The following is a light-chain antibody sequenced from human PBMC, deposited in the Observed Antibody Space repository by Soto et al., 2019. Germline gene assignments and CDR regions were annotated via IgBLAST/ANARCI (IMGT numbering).Light chain of an antibody. CDR1: SSNIGAGYD. J-gene: IGLJ3*02. Sequence: QSVLTQPPSVSGAPGQRVTISCTGSSSNIGAGYDVHWYQQLPGTAPKLLIYGNSNRPSGVPDRFSGSKSGTSASLAITGLQAEDEADYYCQSYDSSPWFAVFGGGTKLTVL. CDR2: GNS. CDR3: QSYDSSPWFAV. V-gene: IGLV1-40*01.